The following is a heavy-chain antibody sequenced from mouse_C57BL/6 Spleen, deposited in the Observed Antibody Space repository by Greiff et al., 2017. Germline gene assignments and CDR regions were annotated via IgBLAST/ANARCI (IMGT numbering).Heavy chain of an antibody. V-gene: IGHV1-62-2*01. Sequence: QVQLQQSGAELVKPGASVKLSCKASGYTFTEYTIHWVKQRSGQGLEWIGWFYPGSGSTKYNEKFKDKATLTADKSSSTVSLELSSLTSEDSAVYFGAKHEDGWDVGWYFDVWGKGTTLTVSS. CDR1: GYTFTEYT. CDR3: AKHEDGWDVGWYFDV. CDR2: FYPGSGST. J-gene: IGHJ1*03. D-gene: IGHD4-1*01.